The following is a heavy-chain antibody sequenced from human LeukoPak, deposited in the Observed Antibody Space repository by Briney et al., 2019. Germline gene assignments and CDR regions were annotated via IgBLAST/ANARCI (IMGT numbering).Heavy chain of an antibody. D-gene: IGHD3-3*01. V-gene: IGHV3-7*05. CDR1: GFTFSDYY. J-gene: IGHJ3*02. CDR2: IKEDGSEK. Sequence: PGGSLRLSCAASGFTFSDYYMSWVRQAPEKGLEWVANIKEDGSEKNYADSVKGRFTISRDNAKNSLYLQMNSLRAEDTAVYYCARGRGTSGLYDFWSGYYINGAFEIWGQGTMVTVSS. CDR3: ARGRGTSGLYDFWSGYYINGAFEI.